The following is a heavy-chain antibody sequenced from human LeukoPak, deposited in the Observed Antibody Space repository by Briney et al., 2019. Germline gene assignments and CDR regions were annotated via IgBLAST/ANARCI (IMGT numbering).Heavy chain of an antibody. V-gene: IGHV3-48*02. D-gene: IGHD4-17*01. Sequence: GGSLRLSCAASGFTLSSYSMNWVRQAPGKGLEWVSYISSSSTTIYHAASVKGRFTISRDNAKNSLYLQMNSLRDDDTSVYECARDRYGYSGDAFDIWGQGTMVTVSS. J-gene: IGHJ3*02. CDR3: ARDRYGYSGDAFDI. CDR1: GFTLSSYS. CDR2: ISSSSTTI.